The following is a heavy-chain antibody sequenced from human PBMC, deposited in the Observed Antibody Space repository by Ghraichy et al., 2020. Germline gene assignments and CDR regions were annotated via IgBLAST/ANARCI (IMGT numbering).Heavy chain of an antibody. CDR1: GFPFGSYS. J-gene: IGHJ6*02. CDR3: ARASTVVRFYYYGGMDV. CDR2: ITITSRFI. V-gene: IGHV3-21*06. Sequence: GGSLRLSCIGSGFPFGSYSMNWVRQAPGKGLEWVSYITITSRFISYSASVKGRFTVSRDNAQNSLSLQMKSLRGEDTAVYYCARASTVVRFYYYGGMDVWGQGTTVTVSS. D-gene: IGHD4-23*01.